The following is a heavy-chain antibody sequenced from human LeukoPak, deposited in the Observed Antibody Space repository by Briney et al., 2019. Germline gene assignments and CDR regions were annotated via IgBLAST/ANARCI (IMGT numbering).Heavy chain of an antibody. CDR1: GDTFTGDY. CDR2: IKPNRDDT. V-gene: IGHV1-2*02. D-gene: IGHD3-10*01. Sequence: GSVKVSSKASGDTFTGDYIHWVRQAPGQRRGWMGWIKPNRDDTNYVQKFQGRVTMTRDTSINTDYMELGRSRSDDPGLCVFARDIGSGSYYWGQGALVTVSS. CDR3: ARDIGSGSYY. J-gene: IGHJ4*02.